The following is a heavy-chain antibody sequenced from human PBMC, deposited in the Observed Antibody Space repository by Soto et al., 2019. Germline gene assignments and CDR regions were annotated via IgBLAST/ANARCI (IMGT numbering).Heavy chain of an antibody. CDR2: INAGNGTT. J-gene: IGHJ2*01. D-gene: IGHD1-26*01. Sequence: QVQLVQSGAEVKKPGASVKVSCKASGYTFTSYAMHWVRQAPGQRLEWMGWINAGNGTTKYSQKFQGRVTITRDTPASTAYRELSSLRSEDTAVYYCARGGSLYWYFELWGRGTLVTVSS. CDR3: ARGGSLYWYFEL. CDR1: GYTFTSYA. V-gene: IGHV1-3*01.